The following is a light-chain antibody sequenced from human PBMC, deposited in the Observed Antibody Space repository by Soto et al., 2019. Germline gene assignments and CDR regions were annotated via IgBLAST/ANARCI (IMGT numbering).Light chain of an antibody. CDR2: DAS. CDR1: QSVSSY. CDR3: QQRTNWPPRVT. J-gene: IGKJ3*01. Sequence: EIVLTQSPATLSLSPGERATLSCRASQSVSSYLAWYQQKPGQAPRLLIYDASNRATGIPARFSGSGSGTDFTLTICILEPDDFLVYYCQQRTNWPPRVTFGPGTKVDIK. V-gene: IGKV3-11*01.